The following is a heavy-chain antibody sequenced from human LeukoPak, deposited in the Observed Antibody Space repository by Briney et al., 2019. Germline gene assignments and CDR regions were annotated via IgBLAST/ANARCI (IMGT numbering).Heavy chain of an antibody. CDR2: ISSNGGST. Sequence: GGSLRLSCAASGFTFSSYAMHWVRQAPGKGLEYVSAISSNGGSTYYANSVKGRFTISRDNSKNTLYLQMGSLRAEDMAVYYCAKDRPYYMDVWGKGTTVTISS. CDR1: GFTFSSYA. J-gene: IGHJ6*03. CDR3: AKDRPYYMDV. V-gene: IGHV3-64*01.